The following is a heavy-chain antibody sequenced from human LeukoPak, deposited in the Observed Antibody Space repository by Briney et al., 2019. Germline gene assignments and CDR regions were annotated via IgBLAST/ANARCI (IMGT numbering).Heavy chain of an antibody. CDR1: GFTFDDYA. J-gene: IGHJ4*02. Sequence: TGGSLRLSCAASGFTFDDYAMHWVRQAPGKGLEWVSGISWNSGSIGYADSVKGRFTISRDNAKNSLYLQMNSLRAEDTAVYYCARDRSTVTTWVDYWGQGTLVTVSS. D-gene: IGHD4-17*01. V-gene: IGHV3-9*01. CDR2: ISWNSGSI. CDR3: ARDRSTVTTWVDY.